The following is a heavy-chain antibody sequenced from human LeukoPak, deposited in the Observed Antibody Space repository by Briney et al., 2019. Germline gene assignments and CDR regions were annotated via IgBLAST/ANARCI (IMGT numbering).Heavy chain of an antibody. J-gene: IGHJ4*02. D-gene: IGHD3-3*01. CDR3: ATWGSIFGVTFFDF. V-gene: IGHV3-7*01. CDR2: IKEDGSDK. Sequence: GGSLRLSCAASGFIFTNYWMSWVRQAPGKGLEWVATIKEDGSDKHYVDSARGRFTISRDNAKDSLYLQMNALRADDTAVYYCATWGSIFGVTFFDFWGQGTLVTVSS. CDR1: GFIFTNYW.